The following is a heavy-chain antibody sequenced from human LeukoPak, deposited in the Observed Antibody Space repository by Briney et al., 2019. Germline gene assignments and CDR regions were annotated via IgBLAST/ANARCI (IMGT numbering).Heavy chain of an antibody. CDR1: GFTFSSYS. Sequence: GGSLRLSCAASGFTFSSYSMNWVRQAPGKGLEWVSSISSSSSYIYYADSVKGRFTISRDNAKNSLYLQMNSLRAEDTAVYYCARGGGWDAYYYYGMDVWGQGTTVTVSS. V-gene: IGHV3-21*01. CDR2: ISSSSSYI. J-gene: IGHJ6*02. CDR3: ARGGGWDAYYYYGMDV. D-gene: IGHD6-19*01.